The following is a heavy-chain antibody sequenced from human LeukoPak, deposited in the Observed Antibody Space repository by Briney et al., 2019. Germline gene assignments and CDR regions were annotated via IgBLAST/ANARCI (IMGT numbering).Heavy chain of an antibody. V-gene: IGHV3-21*01. CDR3: ARTNYYDFWSGYYSGADYMDV. J-gene: IGHJ6*03. CDR2: ISSSSSYI. CDR1: GFTFSSYS. D-gene: IGHD3-3*01. Sequence: GGSLRLSCAASGFTFSSYSMNWVRQAPGKGLEWVSSISSSSSYIYYADSVKGRFTISRDNAKNSLCLQMNSLRAEDTAVYYCARTNYYDFWSGYYSGADYMDVWGKGTTVTVSS.